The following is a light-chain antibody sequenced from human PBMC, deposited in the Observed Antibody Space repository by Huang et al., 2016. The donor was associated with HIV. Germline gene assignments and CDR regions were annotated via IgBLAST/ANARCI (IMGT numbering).Light chain of an antibody. Sequence: EIVLTQSPATLSLFPGERAILSCRASQSVWNSLAWYQQRPGQAPRLLIYDAINRATGIPTRFSGGGSGTDFALTINGLEPEDFAVYYCQQRSSWWAFGHGTRVEI. CDR3: QQRSSWWA. J-gene: IGKJ1*01. CDR2: DAI. CDR1: QSVWNS. V-gene: IGKV3-11*01.